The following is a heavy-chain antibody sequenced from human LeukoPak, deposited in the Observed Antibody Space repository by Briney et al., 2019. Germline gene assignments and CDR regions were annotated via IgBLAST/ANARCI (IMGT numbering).Heavy chain of an antibody. V-gene: IGHV1-2*02. J-gene: IGHJ5*02. D-gene: IGHD2-15*01. CDR1: GYTFTGYY. CDR3: ARAFLCSGGSCYPELDP. Sequence: ASVKVSCKASGYTFTGYYMHWVRQAPGQGLEWMAWINPSSGGTNYAQKLQGRVTMTTDTSTSTAYMELRSLRSDDTAVYYCARAFLCSGGSCYPELDPWGQGTLVTVSS. CDR2: INPSSGGT.